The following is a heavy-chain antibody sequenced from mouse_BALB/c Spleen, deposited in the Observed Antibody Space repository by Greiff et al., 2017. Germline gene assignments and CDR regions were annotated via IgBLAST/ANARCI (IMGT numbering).Heavy chain of an antibody. V-gene: IGHV1-4*02. D-gene: IGHD2-4*01. CDR1: GYTFTSYT. CDR2: INPSSGYT. CDR3: ARSGSTMITTGYFDY. Sequence: VKLMESAAELARPGASVKMSCKASGYTFTSYTMHWVKQRPGQGLEWIGYINPSSGYTEYNQKFKDKTTLTADKSSSTAYMQLSSLTSEDSAVYYCARSGSTMITTGYFDYWGQGTTLTVSS. J-gene: IGHJ2*01.